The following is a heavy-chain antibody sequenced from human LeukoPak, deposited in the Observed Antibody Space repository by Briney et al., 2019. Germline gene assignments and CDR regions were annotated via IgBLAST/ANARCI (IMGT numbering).Heavy chain of an antibody. D-gene: IGHD6-19*01. Sequence: GGSLRLSCAASGFTVSSNYMSWVRQAPRKGLEWVSGISGSGGDTYFADSVKGRFTISRDHSKNTVFLQMDSLRAEDTAVYYCAKTTAGNSSGRYPGWPVDYWGQGTLVTVSS. CDR1: GFTVSSNY. CDR2: ISGSGGDT. J-gene: IGHJ4*02. V-gene: IGHV3-23*01. CDR3: AKTTAGNSSGRYPGWPVDY.